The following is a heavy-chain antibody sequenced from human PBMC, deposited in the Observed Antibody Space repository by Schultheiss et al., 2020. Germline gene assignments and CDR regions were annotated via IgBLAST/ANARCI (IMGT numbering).Heavy chain of an antibody. CDR1: GFTFSSYA. Sequence: GGSLRLSCAASGFTFSSYAMSWVRQAPGKGLEWVGFIRSKAYGGTTEYAASVKGRFTISRDDSKNTLYLQMNSLKTEDTAVYYCTTDGRGRGSGWFRYFDYWGQGTLVTVSS. CDR2: IRSKAYGGTT. D-gene: IGHD6-19*01. V-gene: IGHV3-49*04. CDR3: TTDGRGRGSGWFRYFDY. J-gene: IGHJ4*02.